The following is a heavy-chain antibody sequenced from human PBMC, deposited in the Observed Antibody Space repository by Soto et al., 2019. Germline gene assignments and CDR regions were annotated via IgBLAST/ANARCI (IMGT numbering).Heavy chain of an antibody. J-gene: IGHJ5*02. D-gene: IGHD3-3*01. CDR3: ARKLRFLSGNWIDP. Sequence: QVQLQQWGAGLLKPSETLSLSCGVYGGSLSNYYWNWIRQPPGKGLEWIGEINHSGITSYNPSLKSRVTISVDTSNNQFSLKLTSVTAADTAVYYCARKLRFLSGNWIDPWGQGTLVTVTS. V-gene: IGHV4-34*01. CDR2: INHSGIT. CDR1: GGSLSNYY.